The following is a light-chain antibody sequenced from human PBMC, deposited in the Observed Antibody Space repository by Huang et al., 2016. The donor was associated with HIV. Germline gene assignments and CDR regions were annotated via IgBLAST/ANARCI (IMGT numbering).Light chain of an antibody. CDR1: KSISSW. CDR2: KAS. CDR3: QQYNSYSVT. V-gene: IGKV1-5*03. J-gene: IGKJ1*01. Sequence: DIQMTKSPSTLSASVGDRVTITCRASKSISSWLAWYQQKPGKAPKLLIYKASSLESGVPSRFSGSGSGTEFTLTISSLQPDDFATYYCQQYNSYSVTFGQGTKVEIK.